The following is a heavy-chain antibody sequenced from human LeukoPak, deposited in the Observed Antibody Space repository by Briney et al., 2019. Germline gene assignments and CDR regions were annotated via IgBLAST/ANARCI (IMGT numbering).Heavy chain of an antibody. D-gene: IGHD3-22*01. J-gene: IGHJ3*02. CDR1: GLTFSSYA. V-gene: IGHV3-23*01. CDR2: ISGSGGST. CDR3: AKRITMIVVGDAFDI. Sequence: PGGSLRLSCAASGLTFSSYAMSWVRQAPGKGLEWVSAISGSGGSTYYADSVKGRFTISRDNSKNTLYLQMNSLRAEDTAVYYCAKRITMIVVGDAFDIWGQGTMVTVSS.